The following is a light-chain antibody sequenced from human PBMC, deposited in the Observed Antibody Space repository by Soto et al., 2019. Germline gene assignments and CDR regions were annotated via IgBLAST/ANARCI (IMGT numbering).Light chain of an antibody. CDR1: QSVSNY. J-gene: IGKJ4*01. Sequence: EIVLTQSPATLSLSPGERATLSCRTSQSVSNYLAWYQEKPGQAPRLLIYGASNRATGIPARFSGSGSGTDFTLTISSLEPEDFAIYYCQQRSTWPGITFGGGTKVDI. V-gene: IGKV3-11*01. CDR3: QQRSTWPGIT. CDR2: GAS.